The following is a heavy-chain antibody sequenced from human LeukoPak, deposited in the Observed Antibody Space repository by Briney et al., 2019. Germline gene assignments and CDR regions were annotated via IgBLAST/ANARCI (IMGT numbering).Heavy chain of an antibody. CDR3: ARGEDDYVWGSYRYVFDY. CDR2: IYYSGST. Sequence: SETLSLTCTVSGGSISSYYWSWIRQHPGKGLEWIGYIYYSGSTYYNPSLKSRVTISVDTSKNQFSLKLSSVTAADTAVYYCARGEDDYVWGSYRYVFDYWGQGTLVTVSS. J-gene: IGHJ4*02. CDR1: GGSISSYY. D-gene: IGHD3-16*02. V-gene: IGHV4-59*06.